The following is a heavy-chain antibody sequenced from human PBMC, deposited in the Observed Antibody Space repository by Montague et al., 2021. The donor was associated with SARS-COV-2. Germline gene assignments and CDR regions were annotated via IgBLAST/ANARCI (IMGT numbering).Heavy chain of an antibody. CDR3: AGAPDCGGGSCNSYSYYGMDV. CDR1: GFTFNNYW. J-gene: IGHJ6*02. D-gene: IGHD2-15*01. V-gene: IGHV3-74*01. CDR2: IDRGGTNT. Sequence: LRLSCAASGFTFNNYWFHWVRQVPGKGLVWVSRIDRGGTNTNYADSVKGRFIISRDNAKNTLYLQMNSLRVEDTALYYCAGAPDCGGGSCNSYSYYGMDVWGQGTTVTVSS.